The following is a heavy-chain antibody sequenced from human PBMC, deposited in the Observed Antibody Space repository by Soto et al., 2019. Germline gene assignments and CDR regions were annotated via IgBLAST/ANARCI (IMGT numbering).Heavy chain of an antibody. CDR3: ARSLLWDAYDSDALDN. V-gene: IGHV1-69*08. Sequence: QVQLVQSGTEVKKPGSSVTVSCKASGGPYSKYSISWVRQAPGQGLEWVGRIIPIFDTTNYAQKFQGRATMTADKSTRTVDMDMSSLRSEDTAVYYCARSLLWDAYDSDALDNWGQGTLVTVSS. J-gene: IGHJ4*02. CDR2: IIPIFDTT. CDR1: GGPYSKYS. D-gene: IGHD3-22*01.